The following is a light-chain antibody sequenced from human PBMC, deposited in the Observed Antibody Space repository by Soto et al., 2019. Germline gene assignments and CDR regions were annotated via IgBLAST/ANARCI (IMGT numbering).Light chain of an antibody. Sequence: EIVLTQSPGTLSLSPGERATLSCRASQSVSSSYLARYQQKPGQAPRLLIYGASSRATGIPDRFSGSGSGTDFTLTISRLEPEAFAVYYCQQYGSSRTFGQGTKVEIK. J-gene: IGKJ1*01. CDR2: GAS. CDR3: QQYGSSRT. V-gene: IGKV3-20*01. CDR1: QSVSSSY.